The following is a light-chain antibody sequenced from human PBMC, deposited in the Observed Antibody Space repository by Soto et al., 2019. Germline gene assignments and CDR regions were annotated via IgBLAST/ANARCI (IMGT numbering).Light chain of an antibody. J-gene: IGKJ5*01. CDR3: QQYKNWPL. Sequence: EIVMTQSPTILSVSPGERATLCCRASQSVSSNLAWYQQKPGQAPRLLIYGVYTRAPGIPARFSGSGSGTEFTLTISSLQSEDFAVYYCQQYKNWPLFGQGTRLEIK. V-gene: IGKV3D-15*01. CDR2: GVY. CDR1: QSVSSN.